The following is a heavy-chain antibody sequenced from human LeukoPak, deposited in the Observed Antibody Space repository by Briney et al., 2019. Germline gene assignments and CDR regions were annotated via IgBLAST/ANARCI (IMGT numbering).Heavy chain of an antibody. CDR3: ARDLRFDP. V-gene: IGHV3-33*01. CDR1: GFTFCRYG. CDR2: IWYDGSNK. Sequence: AGGSLRLSCAASGFTFCRYGMHWVRQAPGKGLEWVAVIWYDGSNKYYVDSVKGRFTISRDNSKNTLYLQMNSLRAEDTAVYYCARDLRFDPWGQGTLVTVSS. J-gene: IGHJ5*02.